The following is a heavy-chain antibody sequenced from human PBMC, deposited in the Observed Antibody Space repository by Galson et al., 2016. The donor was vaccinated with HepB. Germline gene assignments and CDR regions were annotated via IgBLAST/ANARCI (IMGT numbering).Heavy chain of an antibody. D-gene: IGHD1-26*01. J-gene: IGHJ4*02. V-gene: IGHV3-30*03. CDR1: GFSFSNYG. CDR3: AREGGTSGTYRYSFDY. Sequence: SLRLSCAASGFSFSNYGMHWVRQAPGKGLEWVAVVSSGGTTQYYADSVKGRFTISRDNSKSTLYLQMDSLRIDATAVYYCAREGGTSGTYRYSFDYWGQGTLVTASS. CDR2: VSSGGTTQ.